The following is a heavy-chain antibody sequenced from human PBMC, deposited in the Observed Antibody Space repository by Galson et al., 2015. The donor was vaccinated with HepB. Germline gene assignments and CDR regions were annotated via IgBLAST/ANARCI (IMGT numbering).Heavy chain of an antibody. CDR3: AKDGGGGPWRIAGAGTWFDP. V-gene: IGHV3-30*18. CDR1: GFTFSSYG. CDR2: ITYDGSNK. D-gene: IGHD6-19*01. J-gene: IGHJ5*02. Sequence: SLRLSCAASGFTFSSYGMHWVRQAPGKGLEWVAVITYDGSNKYYADSVKGRFTISRDNSKNTLYLQMNSLRAEDTAVYYCAKDGGGGPWRIAGAGTWFDPWGQGTLVTVSS.